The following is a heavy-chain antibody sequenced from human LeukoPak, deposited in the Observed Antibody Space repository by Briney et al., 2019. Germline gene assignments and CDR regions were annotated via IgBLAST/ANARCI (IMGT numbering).Heavy chain of an antibody. CDR3: ARDLVPYYDSSGYYPNY. V-gene: IGHV1-18*01. J-gene: IGHJ4*02. Sequence: ASVKVSCKASGYTFTSYGISWVRQAPGQGLEWMGWISAYNGNTNYAQKLRGRVTMTTDTSTSTAYMELRSLRSDDTAVYYCARDLVPYYDSSGYYPNYWGQGTLVTVSS. CDR1: GYTFTSYG. D-gene: IGHD3-22*01. CDR2: ISAYNGNT.